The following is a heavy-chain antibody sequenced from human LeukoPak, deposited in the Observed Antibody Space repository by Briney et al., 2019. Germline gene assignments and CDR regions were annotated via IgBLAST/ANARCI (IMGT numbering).Heavy chain of an antibody. CDR1: GFTVSSNY. CDR2: IYSGGST. J-gene: IGHJ6*03. D-gene: IGHD2-15*01. V-gene: IGHV3-53*01. Sequence: GGSLRLSCAASGFTVSSNYMSWVRQTPGKGLEWVSLIYSGGSTYYADSVKGRSTISRDNSKNTLYLQMNSLRAEDTAVYYCARDVGYSTLGYYFYYMDVWGKGTTVTVSS. CDR3: ARDVGYSTLGYYFYYMDV.